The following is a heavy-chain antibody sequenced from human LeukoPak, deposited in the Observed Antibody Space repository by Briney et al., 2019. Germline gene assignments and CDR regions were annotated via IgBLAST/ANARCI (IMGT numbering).Heavy chain of an antibody. D-gene: IGHD3-3*01. J-gene: IGHJ4*02. V-gene: IGHV5-51*01. CDR2: IYPADSDT. CDR3: ASLSYFDSWSGFDY. CDR1: GYIFSNYW. Sequence: GESLKISCKGSGYIFSNYWIGWVRQMPGKGLEWMGIIYPADSDTKYSPSFQGQVTISADKSINTAYLQWSSLKASDTAMYYCASLSYFDSWSGFDYWGQGTLVTVSS.